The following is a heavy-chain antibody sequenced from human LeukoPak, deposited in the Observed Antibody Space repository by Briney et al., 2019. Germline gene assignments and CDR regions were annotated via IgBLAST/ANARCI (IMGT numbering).Heavy chain of an antibody. D-gene: IGHD2-2*02. CDR2: IRYDGSNK. Sequence: PGGSLRLSCAASGFTFSSYGMHWVRQAPGKGLEWVAFIRYDGSNKYYADSVKGRFTISRDNAKNSLYLQMNSLRAEDTAVYYCARVHCSSTSSYRGHFDYWGQGTLVTVSS. V-gene: IGHV3-30*02. J-gene: IGHJ4*02. CDR1: GFTFSSYG. CDR3: ARVHCSSTSSYRGHFDY.